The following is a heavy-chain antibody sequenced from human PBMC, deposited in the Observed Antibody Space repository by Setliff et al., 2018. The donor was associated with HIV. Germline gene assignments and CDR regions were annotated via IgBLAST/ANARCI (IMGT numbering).Heavy chain of an antibody. D-gene: IGHD6-19*01. V-gene: IGHV1-8*01. CDR2: MNPNSGNT. Sequence: GASVKVSCKASGYTFTSNDINWVRQATGQGLEWMGWMNPNSGNTGYAQKFQGRVTMTRNTSISTAYMELSSLRSEDTAVYYCARGAWYTSGWYSSRYMDVWGKGTTVTVSS. J-gene: IGHJ6*03. CDR1: GYTFTSND. CDR3: ARGAWYTSGWYSSRYMDV.